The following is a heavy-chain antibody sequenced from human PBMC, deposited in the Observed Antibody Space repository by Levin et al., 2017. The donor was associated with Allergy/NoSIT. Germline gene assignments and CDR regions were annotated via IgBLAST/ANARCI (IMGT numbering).Heavy chain of an antibody. CDR2: IWHDGSRK. CDR3: ARIPGSPTQWEVLGDAFDV. D-gene: IGHD1-26*01. J-gene: IGHJ3*01. V-gene: IGHV3-33*01. CDR1: GFSFSSYG. Sequence: TGGSLRLSCAASGFSFSSYGMHWVRQAPGKGLEWVAFIWHDGSRKYYVDSVKGRFTISRDNSKNTVFLQMNNLGAEDTAVYRCARIPGSPTQWEVLGDAFDVWGQGTMVTVSS.